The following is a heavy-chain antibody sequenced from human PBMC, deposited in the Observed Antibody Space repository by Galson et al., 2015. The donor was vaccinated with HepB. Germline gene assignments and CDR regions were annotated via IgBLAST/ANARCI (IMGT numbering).Heavy chain of an antibody. Sequence: SLRLSCAASGFTFSSYAMSWVRQAPGKGLEWVSAISGSGGSTYYADSVKGRFTISRDNSKNTLYLQMNSLRAEDTAVYYCAKPYYYGSGSYKSKRGNMGEVDYWGQGTLVTVSS. CDR1: GFTFSSYA. CDR3: AKPYYYGSGSYKSKRGNMGEVDY. CDR2: ISGSGGST. J-gene: IGHJ4*02. V-gene: IGHV3-23*01. D-gene: IGHD3-10*01.